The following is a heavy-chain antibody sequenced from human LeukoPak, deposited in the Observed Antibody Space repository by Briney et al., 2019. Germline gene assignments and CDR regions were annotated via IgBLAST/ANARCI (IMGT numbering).Heavy chain of an antibody. J-gene: IGHJ4*02. CDR1: GFTLSNFW. CDR3: ARGRYSSGWYHDF. Sequence: GGSLRLSCAASGFTLSNFWMTWVRQAPGKGQEWVAKIKHDGTETKYVDSVKGRFTISRDNAKNSLYLQMNSLRAEDTAVYFCARGRYSSGWYHDFWGQGALVIVSS. D-gene: IGHD6-19*01. CDR2: IKHDGTET. V-gene: IGHV3-7*04.